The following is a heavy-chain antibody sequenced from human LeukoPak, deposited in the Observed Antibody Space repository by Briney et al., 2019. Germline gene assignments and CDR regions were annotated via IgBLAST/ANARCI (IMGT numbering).Heavy chain of an antibody. J-gene: IGHJ6*02. V-gene: IGHV4-59*01. CDR2: IYYSGST. Sequence: SETLSLTCTVSGGSISSYYWSWIRQPPGKGLEWIGYIYYSGSTNYNPSLKSRVTISVDTSKNQFSLKLSSVTAADTAVYYCARALQRHHYYYHYGMDVWGQGTTVTVSS. CDR3: ARALQRHHYYYHYGMDV. CDR1: GGSISSYY.